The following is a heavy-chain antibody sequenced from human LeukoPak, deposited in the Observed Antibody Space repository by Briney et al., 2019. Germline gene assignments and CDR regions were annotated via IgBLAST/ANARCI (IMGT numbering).Heavy chain of an antibody. CDR3: ARDLSSWGSGSYPY. J-gene: IGHJ4*02. V-gene: IGHV1-18*04. CDR2: ISAYNGNT. CDR1: GYTFTSYG. D-gene: IGHD3-10*01. Sequence: ASVKVSCTTSGYTFTSYGISRVRQTPGQGLEWMGWISAYNGNTNYVQKLQGRVTITTGTSTSTAYMELRSLRSDDTAVYYCARDLSSWGSGSYPYWGQGTLVTVSS.